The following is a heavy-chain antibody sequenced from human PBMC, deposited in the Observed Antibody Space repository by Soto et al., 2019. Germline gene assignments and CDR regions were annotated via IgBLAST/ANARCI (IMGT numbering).Heavy chain of an antibody. Sequence: SETLSLTCTVSGGSISSYYGSWIRQPPGKGLEWIGYIYYSGSTNYNPSLKSRVTISVDTSKNQFSLKLSSVTAADTAVYYCARKALGSGSYYYYYMDVWGKGTTVTVSS. V-gene: IGHV4-59*01. CDR3: ARKALGSGSYYYYYMDV. J-gene: IGHJ6*03. CDR2: IYYSGST. D-gene: IGHD3-3*01. CDR1: GGSISSYY.